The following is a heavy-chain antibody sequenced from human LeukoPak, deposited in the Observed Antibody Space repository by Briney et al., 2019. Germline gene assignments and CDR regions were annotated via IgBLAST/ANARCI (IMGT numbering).Heavy chain of an antibody. V-gene: IGHV3-7*01. J-gene: IGHJ5*02. D-gene: IGHD6-19*01. Sequence: GGSLRLSCADSGFNLSSSWMSWVRQAPGQGLEWVANINQDGSEKYYVDSLKGRFTISRDNAKNSLYLQMNSLRVEDTAVYYCARQQWLPAVDWFDPWGQGTLVTVSS. CDR3: ARQQWLPAVDWFDP. CDR1: GFNLSSSW. CDR2: INQDGSEK.